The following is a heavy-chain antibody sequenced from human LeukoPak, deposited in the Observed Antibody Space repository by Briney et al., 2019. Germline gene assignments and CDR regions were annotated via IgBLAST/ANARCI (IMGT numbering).Heavy chain of an antibody. CDR2: INHFGST. Sequence: SETLSLTCAVYGGSFIGYYWSWIRQPPGKGLEWIGEINHFGSTNYNPSLKSRVTISIDTSKNQFSLKLSSVTAADTAVYYCARASCGGGTCYDSRGWFDPWGQGTLVTVSS. V-gene: IGHV4-34*01. CDR1: GGSFIGYY. CDR3: ARASCGGGTCYDSRGWFDP. D-gene: IGHD2-15*01. J-gene: IGHJ5*02.